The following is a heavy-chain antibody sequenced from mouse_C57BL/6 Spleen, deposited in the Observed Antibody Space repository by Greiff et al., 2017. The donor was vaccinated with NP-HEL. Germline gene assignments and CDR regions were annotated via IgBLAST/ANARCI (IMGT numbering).Heavy chain of an antibody. CDR3: AGGGYDYDDGHYYAMDY. V-gene: IGHV1-9*01. CDR2: ILPGSGST. Sequence: VQLQQSGAELMKPGASVKLSCKATGYTFTGYWIEWVKQRPGHGLEWIGVILPGSGSTNYNEKFKGKATFTADTSSNTAYMQLSSLTTEDSAIYFCAGGGYDYDDGHYYAMDYWGQGTSVTVSS. J-gene: IGHJ4*01. D-gene: IGHD2-4*01. CDR1: GYTFTGYW.